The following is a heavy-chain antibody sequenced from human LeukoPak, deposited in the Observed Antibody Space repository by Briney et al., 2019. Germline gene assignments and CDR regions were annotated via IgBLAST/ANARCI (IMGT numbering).Heavy chain of an antibody. D-gene: IGHD2-2*01. CDR2: INPNSGGT. J-gene: IGHJ4*02. Sequence: ASVKVSCKASGYTFTGYYMHWVRQAPGQGLEWMGWINPNSGGTNCAQKFQGRVTMTRDTSISTAYMELSRLRSDDTAVYYCARGPRVVVVVPAAIGYWGQGTLVTVSS. CDR3: ARGPRVVVVVPAAIGY. V-gene: IGHV1-2*02. CDR1: GYTFTGYY.